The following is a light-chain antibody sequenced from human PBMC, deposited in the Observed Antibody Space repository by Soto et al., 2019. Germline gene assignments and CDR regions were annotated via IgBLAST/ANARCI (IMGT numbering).Light chain of an antibody. J-gene: IGKJ1*01. V-gene: IGKV1-5*01. Sequence: DIQMTQSPSTLSASVGDRVTLTCRASQSISSWLAWYQQKPGKAPKLLIYHAYSLESGVPSRFSGSESGTEGTLSINGVQPDDFATYCCQQYNSYPWTFGQGTKVEVK. CDR3: QQYNSYPWT. CDR1: QSISSW. CDR2: HAY.